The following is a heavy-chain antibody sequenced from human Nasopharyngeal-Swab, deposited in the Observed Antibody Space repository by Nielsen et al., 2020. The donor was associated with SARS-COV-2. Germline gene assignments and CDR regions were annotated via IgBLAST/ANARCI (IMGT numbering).Heavy chain of an antibody. J-gene: IGHJ4*02. Sequence: GASLKISCEASGFIFNTYGMNWVRQAPGKGLEWISYISDDNTIFYADSVKGRFTISRDNAKNSLDLQMNSLRDEDTAVYYCARDLELLTNYYALDYWGQGTLVTVSS. CDR2: ISDDNTI. CDR3: ARDLELLTNYYALDY. D-gene: IGHD3-9*01. CDR1: GFIFNTYG. V-gene: IGHV3-48*02.